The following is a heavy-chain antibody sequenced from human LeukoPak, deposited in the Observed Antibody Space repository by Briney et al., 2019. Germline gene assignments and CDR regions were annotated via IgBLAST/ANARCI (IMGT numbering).Heavy chain of an antibody. D-gene: IGHD6-13*01. J-gene: IGHJ4*02. CDR1: GLTFSSYA. CDR3: ARYSSSWGLFDY. V-gene: IGHV3-30*04. Sequence: PGGSLRLSCAASGLTFSSYAMHWVRQAPGKGLEWVAVISYDGSNKYYADSVKGRFTISRDNSKNTLYLQMNSLRAEDTAVYYCARYSSSWGLFDYWGQGTLVTVSS. CDR2: ISYDGSNK.